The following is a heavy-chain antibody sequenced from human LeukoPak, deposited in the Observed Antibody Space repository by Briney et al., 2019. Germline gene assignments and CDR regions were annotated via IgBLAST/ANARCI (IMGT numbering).Heavy chain of an antibody. J-gene: IGHJ4*02. CDR1: GFTFSSYA. V-gene: IGHV3-64D*06. CDR2: ISSSGSST. CDR3: ANDFGAAFDY. D-gene: IGHD3-3*01. Sequence: GGSLRLSCSASGFTFSSYAMHWVRQAPGKGLESVSAISSSGSSTYYADSVKGRFTISRDNSKNTVYLQMSSLRAADTAVYYCANDFGAAFDYWGQGTLVTVSS.